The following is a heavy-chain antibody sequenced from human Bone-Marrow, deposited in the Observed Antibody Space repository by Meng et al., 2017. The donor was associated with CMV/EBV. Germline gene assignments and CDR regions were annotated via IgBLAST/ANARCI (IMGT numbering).Heavy chain of an antibody. J-gene: IGHJ6*02. V-gene: IGHV3-11*01. CDR1: GFTFSDHY. D-gene: IGHD3-10*01. CDR2: ISESGTSM. CDR3: VREIYTGSGAAMDV. Sequence: GESLRLSCAASGFTFSDHYMIWIRQAPGKGLAWVSHISESGTSMNYVDSVKGRFTISRDNAKNSLFLQMDSLRVEDAAVYYCVREIYTGSGAAMDVWGQGTPVTVSS.